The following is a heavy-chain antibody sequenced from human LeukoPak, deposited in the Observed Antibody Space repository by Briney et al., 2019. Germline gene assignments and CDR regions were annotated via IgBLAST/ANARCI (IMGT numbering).Heavy chain of an antibody. Sequence: ASVKVSCKASGYTFTGYYMHWVRQAPGQGLEWMGRINPNSGGTNYAQKFQGRVTMTRDTSISTAYMELSRLRSDDTAVHYCARGDTAMVTDYYYYMDVWGKGTTVTVSS. V-gene: IGHV1-2*06. D-gene: IGHD5-18*01. J-gene: IGHJ6*03. CDR2: INPNSGGT. CDR3: ARGDTAMVTDYYYYMDV. CDR1: GYTFTGYY.